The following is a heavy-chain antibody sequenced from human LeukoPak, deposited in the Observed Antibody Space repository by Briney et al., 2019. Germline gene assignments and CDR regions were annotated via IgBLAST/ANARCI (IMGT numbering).Heavy chain of an antibody. D-gene: IGHD1-26*01. Sequence: LTGGSLRLSCAASGFTFSSYSMNWVRQAPGKGLEWVSYISSSSSTIYYADSVKGRFTISRDNAKNSLYLQMNSLRAEDTAVYYCASQLGWELLGAFDIWGQGTMVTVSS. CDR2: ISSSSSTI. CDR3: ASQLGWELLGAFDI. J-gene: IGHJ3*02. V-gene: IGHV3-48*04. CDR1: GFTFSSYS.